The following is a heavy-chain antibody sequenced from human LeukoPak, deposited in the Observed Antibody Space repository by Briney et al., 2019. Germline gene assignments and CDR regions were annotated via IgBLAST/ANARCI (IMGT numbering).Heavy chain of an antibody. J-gene: IGHJ4*02. D-gene: IGHD6-6*01. CDR1: GFTFSSYS. CDR2: ISSSSSTI. CDR3: ASEGSSSSGNFDC. V-gene: IGHV3-48*01. Sequence: GGSLRLSCAASGFTFSSYSMNWVRQAPGKGLEWVSYISSSSSTIYYADSVKGRFTISRDNAKNSLYLQMNSLRAEDTAVYYCASEGSSSSGNFDCWGQGTLVTVCS.